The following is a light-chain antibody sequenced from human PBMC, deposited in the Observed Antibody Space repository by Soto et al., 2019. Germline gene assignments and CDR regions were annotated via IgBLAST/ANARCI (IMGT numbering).Light chain of an antibody. J-gene: IGLJ1*01. CDR2: EAS. Sequence: QSVLTQPASVSGSPGQSITISCTGTSSDVGSNNLVSWYQQHPGKAPKLMIYEASKRPSGVSNRFSGSKSGNTASLTISGLQAEDEADYYCFSFAGSSTFDVLGTGTKVTVL. CDR1: SSDVGSNNL. CDR3: FSFAGSSTFDV. V-gene: IGLV2-23*02.